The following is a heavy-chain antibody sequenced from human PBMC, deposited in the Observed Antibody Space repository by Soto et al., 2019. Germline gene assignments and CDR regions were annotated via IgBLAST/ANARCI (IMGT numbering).Heavy chain of an antibody. J-gene: IGHJ4*02. Sequence: SETLSLTCVVSGHSISSAYYWGWIRQPPGKGLEWIGSIYHSGSTYYNPSLKSRLTISVDTSKNQVSLKLSSVTAADTAVYYCARDVIAATPYFDYWGQGTLVTVSS. D-gene: IGHD2-15*01. CDR1: GHSISSAYY. CDR2: IYHSGST. V-gene: IGHV4-38-2*02. CDR3: ARDVIAATPYFDY.